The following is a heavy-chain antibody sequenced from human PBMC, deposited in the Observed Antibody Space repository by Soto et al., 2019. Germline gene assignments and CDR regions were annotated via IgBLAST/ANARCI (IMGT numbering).Heavy chain of an antibody. D-gene: IGHD1-26*01. J-gene: IGHJ1*01. CDR1: GFTFSSYG. V-gene: IGHV3-30*18. CDR2: ISYDGSNK. Sequence: QVQLVESGGGVVQPGRSLRLSCAASGFTFSSYGMHGVRQAPGKGLEWVAVISYDGSNKYYADSVKGRFTISRDNSKNTLYLQMNSLRCEDTAVYYCAKDKAPGLGDTYEYFQHRGQGTPVTVSS. CDR3: AKDKAPGLGDTYEYFQH.